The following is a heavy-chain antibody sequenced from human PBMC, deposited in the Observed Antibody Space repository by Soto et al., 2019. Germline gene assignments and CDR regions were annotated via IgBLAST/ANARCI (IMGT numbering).Heavy chain of an antibody. CDR3: ARVENGYSSSWFAFDI. J-gene: IGHJ3*02. V-gene: IGHV4-34*01. D-gene: IGHD6-13*01. CDR1: GGSFSGYY. CDR2: INHSGST. Sequence: QVQLQQWGAGLLKPSETLSLTCAVYGGSFSGYYWSWIRQPPGKGLEWIGEINHSGSTNYNPSLKSRVTISVDTSKNQFSLKLSSVTAADTAVYYCARVENGYSSSWFAFDIWGQGTMVTVSS.